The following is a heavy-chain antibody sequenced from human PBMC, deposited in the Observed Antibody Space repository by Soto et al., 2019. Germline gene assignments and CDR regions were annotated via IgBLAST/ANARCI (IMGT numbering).Heavy chain of an antibody. D-gene: IGHD1-1*01. CDR3: ATQDFRGTTGTT. CDR2: ISGSGGNI. CDR1: GFTFSRYA. Sequence: PGGSLRLSCAASGFTFSRYAMGWVRQAPGKGLEWVSVISGSGGNIHYADSVKGRFTISRDNSKNTLYLQMNSLRVEDTAVYNCATQDFRGTTGTTWGQGTLVTVPQ. J-gene: IGHJ4*02. V-gene: IGHV3-23*01.